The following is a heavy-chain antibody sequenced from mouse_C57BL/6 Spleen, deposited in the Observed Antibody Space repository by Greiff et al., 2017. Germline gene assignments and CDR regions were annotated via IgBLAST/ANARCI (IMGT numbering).Heavy chain of an antibody. CDR2: INPSSGYT. J-gene: IGHJ3*01. Sequence: QVQLQQSGAVLARPGASVKMSCKASGYTFTSYTMHWVKQRPGQGLEWIGYINPSSGYTKYNQKFKDKATLTADKSSSTAYMQLSSLTSEDSAVYYCARSDYGWFAYWGQGTLVTVSA. CDR3: ARSDYGWFAY. CDR1: GYTFTSYT. V-gene: IGHV1-4*01. D-gene: IGHD2-4*01.